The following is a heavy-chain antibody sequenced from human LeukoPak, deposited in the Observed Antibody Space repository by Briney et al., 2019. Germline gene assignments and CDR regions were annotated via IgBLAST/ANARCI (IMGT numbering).Heavy chain of an antibody. J-gene: IGHJ4*02. Sequence: PGGSLRLSCEVSGFPVRSRYMTWVRQPPGKGLECVAVIYSGGTTYHIDSVKGRFTISRDISKSTMYLEMNNLRVEDTATYYCASLEGGPSDRRWGQGTLVIVSS. D-gene: IGHD3-3*01. CDR1: GFPVRSRY. CDR3: ASLEGGPSDRR. CDR2: IYSGGTT. V-gene: IGHV3-53*01.